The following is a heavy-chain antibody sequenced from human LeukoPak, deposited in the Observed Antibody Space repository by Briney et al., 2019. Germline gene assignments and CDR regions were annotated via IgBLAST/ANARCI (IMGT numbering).Heavy chain of an antibody. V-gene: IGHV3-7*01. Sequence: GGSLRLSCAASGFTFSSYWMSWVRQAPGKGLEWVANIKQDGSEKYYVDSVKGRFTISRGNAKNSLYLQMNSLRAEDTAVYYCARVGVYYYYYMDVWGKGTTVTISS. J-gene: IGHJ6*03. D-gene: IGHD3-3*01. CDR2: IKQDGSEK. CDR1: GFTFSSYW. CDR3: ARVGVYYYYYMDV.